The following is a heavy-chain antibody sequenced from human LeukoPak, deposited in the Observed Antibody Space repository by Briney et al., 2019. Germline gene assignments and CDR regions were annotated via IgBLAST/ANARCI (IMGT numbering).Heavy chain of an antibody. Sequence: GASVKVSCKASGGTFSSYAISWVRQAPGQGLEWMGRIIPIFGTASYAQKFQGRVTIITDESTSTAYMELSSLRSEDTAVYYCARDLVMAYGDYLRSDYWGQGTLVTVSS. CDR1: GGTFSSYA. CDR3: ARDLVMAYGDYLRSDY. V-gene: IGHV1-69*05. CDR2: IIPIFGTA. D-gene: IGHD4-17*01. J-gene: IGHJ4*02.